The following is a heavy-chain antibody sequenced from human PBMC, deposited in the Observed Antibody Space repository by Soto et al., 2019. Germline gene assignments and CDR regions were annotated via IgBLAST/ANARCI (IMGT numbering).Heavy chain of an antibody. CDR2: ISAYNGNT. V-gene: IGHV1-18*03. CDR1: GYTFTTYG. D-gene: IGHD3-10*01. CDR3: ARVNFRASNNWFDP. J-gene: IGHJ5*02. Sequence: QVQLVQSGAEVKKPGASVKVSCKASGYTFTTYGISWVRQAPGQGLKWMGWISAYNGNTNYAQKLQGRVTMTTDTSTTTAYMELRSLRSDDMAVYYCARVNFRASNNWFDPWGQGTLVTVSS.